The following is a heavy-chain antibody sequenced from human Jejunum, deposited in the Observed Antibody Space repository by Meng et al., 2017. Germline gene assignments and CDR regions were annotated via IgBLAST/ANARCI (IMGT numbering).Heavy chain of an antibody. J-gene: IGHJ5*02. Sequence: GESLKISCAASGFTFSSHWMHWVRQAPGKGLVWVSRIKSDGTTTNYADSVKGRFTISRDNAKNTLYLQMNSLRAEDTAVYYCARVVTWFDPWGQGTLVTSPQ. CDR2: IKSDGTTT. CDR1: GFTFSSHW. D-gene: IGHD3-16*02. CDR3: ARVVTWFDP. V-gene: IGHV3-74*01.